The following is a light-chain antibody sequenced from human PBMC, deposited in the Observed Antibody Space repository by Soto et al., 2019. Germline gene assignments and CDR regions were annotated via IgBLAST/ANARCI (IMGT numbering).Light chain of an antibody. V-gene: IGLV2-14*01. CDR1: SSDVGTYNY. J-gene: IGLJ2*01. CDR3: TSYTSSSTLV. CDR2: DVS. Sequence: QSALTQPASVSGSPGQSITISCTGTSSDVGTYNYVSWYQQHAGKVPKLMIYDVSNRPSGVSDRFSGSKSGNTASLTISGLHAEDEAYYYCTSYTSSSTLVFGGGTKLTVL.